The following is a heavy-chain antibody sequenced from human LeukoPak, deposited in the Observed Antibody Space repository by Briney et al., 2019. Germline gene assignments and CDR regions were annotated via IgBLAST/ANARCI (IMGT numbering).Heavy chain of an antibody. Sequence: GGSLRLSCAASGFTFSSYSMNWVRQAPGKGLEWVSSIRSSSSYIYYADSVKGRFTISRDNAKNSLYLQMNSLRAEDKAVYYCARDQPLTIVVVPAAQGTFDIWGQGTMVTVSS. J-gene: IGHJ3*02. CDR1: GFTFSSYS. CDR2: IRSSSSYI. D-gene: IGHD2-2*01. V-gene: IGHV3-21*01. CDR3: ARDQPLTIVVVPAAQGTFDI.